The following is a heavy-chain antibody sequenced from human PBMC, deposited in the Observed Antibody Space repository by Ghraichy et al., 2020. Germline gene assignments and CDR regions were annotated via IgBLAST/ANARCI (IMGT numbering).Heavy chain of an antibody. V-gene: IGHV3-7*03. Sequence: GESLNISCAASRFILSAYSMTWVRQAPGKGLEWVANIKQDGSEKYYVDAVKGRFTISRDNAKNSLSLQMNSLRGDDTAVYYCAREASAVRYSNSRPLFYYNGLDVWGQGTTVTVTS. CDR3: AREASAVRYSNSRPLFYYNGLDV. CDR2: IKQDGSEK. D-gene: IGHD6-13*01. J-gene: IGHJ6*02. CDR1: RFILSAYS.